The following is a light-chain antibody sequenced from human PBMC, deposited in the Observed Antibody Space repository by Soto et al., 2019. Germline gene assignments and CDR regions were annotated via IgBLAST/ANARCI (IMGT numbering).Light chain of an antibody. J-gene: IGKJ5*01. Sequence: SPATLSVSPGERATLSCRASQSISSNLAWYQHKPGQAPRLLIFDTSTRAAGIPARFSGSGSGTDFTLTISSLQSEDFAVYYCQQYNIWRSISFGQGTRLEIK. CDR2: DTS. CDR3: QQYNIWRSIS. V-gene: IGKV3-15*01. CDR1: QSISSN.